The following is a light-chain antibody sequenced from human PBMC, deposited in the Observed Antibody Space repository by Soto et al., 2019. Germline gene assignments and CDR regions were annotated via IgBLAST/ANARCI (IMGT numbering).Light chain of an antibody. CDR3: QQYNIYPIP. CDR1: QTTSSW. J-gene: IGKJ5*01. CDR2: DAS. Sequence: IRMNISVAALSPKIGDRVTITCRASQTTSSWLAWYQQKPGKAPKLLIYDASSLESGVPSRFSGSGFGTEFTLTISSLQPDDFATYYCQQYNIYPIPFG. V-gene: IGKV1-5*01.